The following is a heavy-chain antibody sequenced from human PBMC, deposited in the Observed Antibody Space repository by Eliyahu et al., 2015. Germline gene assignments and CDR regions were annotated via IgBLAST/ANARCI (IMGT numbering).Heavy chain of an antibody. CDR3: AKGGDGYNFDYYGMDV. Sequence: EVQLVESGGGSVQPGGSLRLSCAASGFTFXNYAMGWVRRAPGKGXEWVSGISNTGGTTXYXDPMEGPFTISRDNSKNTLYLQMRSLRVEDTAVYYCAKGGDGYNFDYYGMDVWGQGTTVTVSS. D-gene: IGHD5-24*01. CDR1: GFTFXNYA. V-gene: IGHV3-23*04. J-gene: IGHJ6*02. CDR2: ISNTGGTT.